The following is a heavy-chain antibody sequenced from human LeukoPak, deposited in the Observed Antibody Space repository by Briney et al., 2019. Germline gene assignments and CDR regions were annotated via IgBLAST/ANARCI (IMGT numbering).Heavy chain of an antibody. Sequence: ASVKVSCKSSGYTFTRCYIHWVRQAPGQGLEWMAIINPSGGSTNYAQNFQGRVSLTRDTSTNTVYMELSSLKSEDTAVYYCAREWVADAFDIWGQGTMVTVSS. CDR2: INPSGGST. J-gene: IGHJ3*02. V-gene: IGHV1-46*01. CDR1: GYTFTRCY. CDR3: AREWVADAFDI. D-gene: IGHD1-26*01.